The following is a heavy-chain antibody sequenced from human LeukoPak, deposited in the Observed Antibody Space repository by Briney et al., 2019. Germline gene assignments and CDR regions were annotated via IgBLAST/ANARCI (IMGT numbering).Heavy chain of an antibody. CDR3: ARDYYASGSFDY. CDR1: GITFSGFW. CDR2: IKKDGSEQ. J-gene: IGHJ4*02. D-gene: IGHD3-10*01. Sequence: GGSLRLSCAASGITFSGFWMSWVRQAPGGRLEWVAHIKKDGSEQFCVDSVKGRFSVSRDNARNSLYLQIDSLRVEDTAVYYCARDYYASGSFDYWGQGILVTVSS. V-gene: IGHV3-7*01.